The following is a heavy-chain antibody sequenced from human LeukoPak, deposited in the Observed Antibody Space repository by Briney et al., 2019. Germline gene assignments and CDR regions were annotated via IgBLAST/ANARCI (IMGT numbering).Heavy chain of an antibody. CDR2: ISYDGSNK. D-gene: IGHD6-19*01. CDR1: GFTFSSYG. CDR3: VKDIGVWYSSGWRYYYYGMDV. J-gene: IGHJ6*02. V-gene: IGHV3-30*18. Sequence: GGSLRLSCAASGFTFSSYGMHWVRQAPGKGLEWVAVISYDGSNKYYADSVKGRFTISRDNSKNTLYLQMNSLRAEDTAVYYCVKDIGVWYSSGWRYYYYGMDVWGQGTTVTVSS.